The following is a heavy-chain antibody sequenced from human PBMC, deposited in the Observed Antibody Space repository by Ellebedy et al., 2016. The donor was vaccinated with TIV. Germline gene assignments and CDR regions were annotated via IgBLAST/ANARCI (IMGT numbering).Heavy chain of an antibody. D-gene: IGHD1-26*01. CDR1: GFTFRSYA. CDR2: ISGSGGST. CDR3: ARDLWELHFDYYFDS. J-gene: IGHJ4*02. Sequence: LSLTCAASGFTFRSYAMSWVHQAPGKGLEWVSGISGSGGSTYYADSVKGRFTISRDNSKNTLYLQMNSLRAEDTAVYYCARDLWELHFDYYFDSWGQGTLVTVSS. V-gene: IGHV3-23*01.